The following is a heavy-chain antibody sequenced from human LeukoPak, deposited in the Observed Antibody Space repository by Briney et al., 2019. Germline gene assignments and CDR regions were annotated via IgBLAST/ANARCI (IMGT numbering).Heavy chain of an antibody. J-gene: IGHJ4*02. CDR1: GGSISSKSYY. D-gene: IGHD2-8*02. Sequence: SETLSLTCTVSGGSISSKSYYWSWIRQPPGKGLEWIGYISYSGSTSYNPSLKSRVTISVDTSKNQFFLKLRSVTAADTAVYYCARGFWSRYYDYWGQGTLVTVSS. CDR3: ARGFWSRYYDY. V-gene: IGHV4-61*05. CDR2: ISYSGST.